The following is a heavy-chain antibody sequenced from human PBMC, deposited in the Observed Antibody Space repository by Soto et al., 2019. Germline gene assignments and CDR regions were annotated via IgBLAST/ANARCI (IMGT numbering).Heavy chain of an antibody. D-gene: IGHD6-13*01. CDR3: AIAAAGTVADDAFDI. CDR2: ISAYNGNT. Sequence: ASVKVSCKASGYTFTSYGISWVRQAPGQGLEWMGWISAYNGNTNYAQKLQGRVTMTTDTSTSTAYMELRSLRSDDTAVYYCAIAAAGTVADDAFDIWGQGTMVTV. V-gene: IGHV1-18*01. J-gene: IGHJ3*02. CDR1: GYTFTSYG.